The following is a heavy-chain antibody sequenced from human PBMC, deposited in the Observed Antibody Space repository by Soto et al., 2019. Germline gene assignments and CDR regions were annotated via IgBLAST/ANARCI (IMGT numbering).Heavy chain of an antibody. Sequence: ASVKVSCKASGYTFTSYDINWVRQATGQGLELMGWMNPNSGNTGYAQKFQGRVTMTRNTSISTVYMELSSLRSEDTAVYYCAREGRYCSGGSCSLYMDVWGKGTTVTVSS. CDR1: GYTFTSYD. CDR3: AREGRYCSGGSCSLYMDV. V-gene: IGHV1-8*01. D-gene: IGHD2-15*01. J-gene: IGHJ6*03. CDR2: MNPNSGNT.